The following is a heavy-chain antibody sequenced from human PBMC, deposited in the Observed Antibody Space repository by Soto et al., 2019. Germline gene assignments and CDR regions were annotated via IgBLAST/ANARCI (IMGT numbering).Heavy chain of an antibody. V-gene: IGHV4-38-2*02. CDR3: ARVHVMVVAGSTFDY. J-gene: IGHJ4*01. D-gene: IGHD6-19*01. CDR1: VYSIRIGSY. Sequence: SETLCLTCSVSVYSIRIGSYWGWIRQPPGKGPEWIASIYHGGTTFYNPSLKSRVTLSVDTSNNQFSLKLTSVTAADTAVYYCARVHVMVVAGSTFDYWGHGTLVTVSS. CDR2: IYHGGTT.